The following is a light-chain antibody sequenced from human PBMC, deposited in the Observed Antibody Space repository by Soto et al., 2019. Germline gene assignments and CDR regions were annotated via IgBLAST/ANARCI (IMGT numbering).Light chain of an antibody. CDR2: DAS. CDR3: QQRSNWPRT. J-gene: IGKJ4*01. CDR1: QSVSSY. Sequence: EIVLTQSPATLSLXXXXXATLSCRASQSVSSYLAWYQQKPGQAPRLLIYDASNRATGIPARFSGSGSGTDFTLTISSLEPEDFAVYYCQQRSNWPRTFGGGTKVEIK. V-gene: IGKV3-11*01.